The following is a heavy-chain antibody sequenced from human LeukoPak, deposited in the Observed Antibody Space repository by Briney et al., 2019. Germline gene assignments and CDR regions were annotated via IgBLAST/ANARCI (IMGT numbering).Heavy chain of an antibody. CDR3: ARGYCSGGSCYSVENWFDP. V-gene: IGHV1-2*06. CDR1: GYTFTRYY. CDR2: INPNSGGT. D-gene: IGHD2-15*01. Sequence: ASVKVSCKAAGYTFTRYYMFWVRQAPGQGQEWMGRINPNSGGTNYAKKFQGRVTMTRDTSISTAYMELSRLRSDDTAVYYCARGYCSGGSCYSVENWFDPWGQGTLVTVSS. J-gene: IGHJ5*02.